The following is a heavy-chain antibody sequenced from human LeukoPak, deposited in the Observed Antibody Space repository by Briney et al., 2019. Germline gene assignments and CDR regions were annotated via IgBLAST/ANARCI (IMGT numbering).Heavy chain of an antibody. CDR2: IIPILGIA. J-gene: IGHJ4*02. Sequence: SVKVSCKASGGTFSSYAMSWVRQAPGQGLEWMGRIIPILGIANYAQKFQGRVTITADKSTSTAYMELSSLRSEDTAVYYCARDPVPPDSSGWLDYWGQGTLVTVSS. CDR3: ARDPVPPDSSGWLDY. D-gene: IGHD6-19*01. CDR1: GGTFSSYA. V-gene: IGHV1-69*04.